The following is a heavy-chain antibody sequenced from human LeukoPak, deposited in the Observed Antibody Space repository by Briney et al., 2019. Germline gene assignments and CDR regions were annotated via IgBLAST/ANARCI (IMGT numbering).Heavy chain of an antibody. V-gene: IGHV4-39*01. Sequence: SETLSLTCAVSGGSISSTSYYWARIRQPPGKGLEWIGTIYYGGSTYHNPSLKSRVTMSVDTSRNQFSLKLSPVDAADTAVYYCAKAGVRYFDSSGLYAFDFWGQGTTVTVSS. D-gene: IGHD3-22*01. CDR3: AKAGVRYFDSSGLYAFDF. J-gene: IGHJ3*01. CDR2: IYYGGST. CDR1: GGSISSTSYY.